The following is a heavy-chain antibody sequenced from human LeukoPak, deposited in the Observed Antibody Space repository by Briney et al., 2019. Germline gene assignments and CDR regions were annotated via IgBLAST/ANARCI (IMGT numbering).Heavy chain of an antibody. CDR2: ISSSGSTI. Sequence: GGSLRLSCAASGFTFSSYEMNWVRQAPGKGLEWVSYISSSGSTIYYADSVKGRFTITRDNSKNTLYLQMNSLRLEDMALYYCAKPSGSGVDYWGRGTRVTVSS. CDR3: AKPSGSGVDY. V-gene: IGHV3-48*03. CDR1: GFTFSSYE. D-gene: IGHD1-26*01. J-gene: IGHJ4*02.